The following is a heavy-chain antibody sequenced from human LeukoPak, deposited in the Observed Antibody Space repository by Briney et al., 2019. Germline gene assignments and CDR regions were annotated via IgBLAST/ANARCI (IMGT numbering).Heavy chain of an antibody. V-gene: IGHV4-4*02. D-gene: IGHD3-10*01. J-gene: IGHJ5*02. CDR3: ARVTGKYYYGSGSYPVNWFDP. CDR2: IYQSGST. CDR1: GGSISSSNW. Sequence: SGTLSLTCAVSGGSISSSNWWSWVRPPPGKGLEWIGEIYQSGSTNYNPSLKSRVTISVDKSKNQFSLKLSSVTAADTAVYYCARVTGKYYYGSGSYPVNWFDPWGQGTLVTVSS.